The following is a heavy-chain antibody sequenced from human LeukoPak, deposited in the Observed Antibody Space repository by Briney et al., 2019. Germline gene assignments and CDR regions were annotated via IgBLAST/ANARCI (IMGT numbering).Heavy chain of an antibody. CDR3: ARVHRQQGPLDSSGYYYSGGYFQH. Sequence: SETLSLTCTVSGGSISSGGYYWSWIRQHPGKGMEWIGDIYYSGSTYYNPSLKSRVTISVDTSKNQFSLKLSSVTAADTAVYYCARVHRQQGPLDSSGYYYSGGYFQHWGQGTLVTVSS. CDR1: GGSISSGGYY. D-gene: IGHD3-22*01. V-gene: IGHV4-31*03. J-gene: IGHJ1*01. CDR2: IYYSGST.